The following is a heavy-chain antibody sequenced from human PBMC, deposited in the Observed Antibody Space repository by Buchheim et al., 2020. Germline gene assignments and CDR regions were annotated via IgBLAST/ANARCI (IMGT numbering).Heavy chain of an antibody. V-gene: IGHV3-33*01. J-gene: IGHJ6*03. CDR2: IWYDGKST. Sequence: QVQLVESGGGVVQPGRSLRLSCAASGFTFTSYGMNWVRQAPGKGLERVADIWYDGKSTSYADSVEGRFTISRDNSKHTLYLQMKSLRAEDTAVYYCARSGEHLYYYMDLWGKGTT. CDR3: ARSGEHLYYYMDL. D-gene: IGHD1-14*01. CDR1: GFTFTSYG.